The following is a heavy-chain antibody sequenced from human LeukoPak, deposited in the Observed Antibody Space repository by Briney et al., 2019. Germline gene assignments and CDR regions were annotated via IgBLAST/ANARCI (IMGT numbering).Heavy chain of an antibody. D-gene: IGHD1-26*01. J-gene: IGHJ4*02. CDR1: GFTFSNYS. V-gene: IGHV3-49*04. Sequence: GGSLRLSCAASGFTFSNYSMIWVRQAPGKGLEWVGFIRSNTYGGTTEYAASVKGRFTISRDDSKRIAYLQMNNLETEDTAVYHCIRGGGNYSPFHYWGQGTLVTVSS. CDR3: IRGGGNYSPFHY. CDR2: IRSNTYGGTT.